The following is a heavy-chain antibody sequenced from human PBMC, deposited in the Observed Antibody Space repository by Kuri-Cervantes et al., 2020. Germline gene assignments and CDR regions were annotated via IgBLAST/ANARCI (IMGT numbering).Heavy chain of an antibody. CDR3: ARSPKWYFDL. Sequence: GESLKISCAASGFIFSSYDIHWVRQTTEKGLEWVSAIGSTGDTYFPGSVKGRFTISRENAKNSLYLQMNSLRADDKAVYYCARSPKWYFDLWGRGTLVTVSS. J-gene: IGHJ2*01. V-gene: IGHV3-13*01. CDR1: GFIFSSYD. CDR2: IGSTGDT.